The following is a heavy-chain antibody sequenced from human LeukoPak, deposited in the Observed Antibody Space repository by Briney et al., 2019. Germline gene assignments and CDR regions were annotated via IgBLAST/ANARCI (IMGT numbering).Heavy chain of an antibody. CDR1: GGSISSSSYY. Sequence: SETLSLTCTVSGGSISSSSYYWGWIRQPPGKGLEWIGSIYYSGSTYYNPSLKSRVTISVDTSKNQFSLKLSSVTAADTAVYYCARRRITMVRGVKGWFDPWGQGTLVTVSS. V-gene: IGHV4-39*07. CDR2: IYYSGST. J-gene: IGHJ5*02. D-gene: IGHD3-10*01. CDR3: ARRRITMVRGVKGWFDP.